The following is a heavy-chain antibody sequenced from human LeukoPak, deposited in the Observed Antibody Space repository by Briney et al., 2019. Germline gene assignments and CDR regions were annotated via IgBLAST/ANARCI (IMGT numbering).Heavy chain of an antibody. V-gene: IGHV1-69*13. CDR2: IIPIFGTA. J-gene: IGHJ4*02. CDR1: GGTFSSYA. D-gene: IGHD3-3*01. Sequence: SARVSCKASGGTFSSYAISWVRQAPGQGLEWMGGIIPIFGTANYAQKFQGRVTITADESTSTAYMELSSLRSEDTAVYYCARDTSGYYYFDYRGQGTLVTVSS. CDR3: ARDTSGYYYFDY.